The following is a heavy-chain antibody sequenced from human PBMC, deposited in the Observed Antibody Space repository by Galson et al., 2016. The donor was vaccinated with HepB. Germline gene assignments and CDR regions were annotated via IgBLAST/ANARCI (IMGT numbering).Heavy chain of an antibody. D-gene: IGHD2-8*01. CDR3: ARQGVGILMVYAKI. Sequence: SETLSLTCTVSGGFISSSNYYWGWIRQPPGKGLEWIGSIHYRGSTSYNPSLKSRVSISVDPSKNHFPLNLTSVTAADTAVYYCARQGVGILMVYAKIWGQGTLVTVSS. V-gene: IGHV4-39*01. CDR1: GGFISSSNYY. CDR2: IHYRGST. J-gene: IGHJ4*02.